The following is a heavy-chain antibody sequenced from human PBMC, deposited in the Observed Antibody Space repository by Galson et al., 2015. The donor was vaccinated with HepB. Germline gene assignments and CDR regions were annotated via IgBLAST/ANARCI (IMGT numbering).Heavy chain of an antibody. CDR1: GFTFSAHW. D-gene: IGHD3-16*01. Sequence: SLRLSCAASGFTFSAHWMHWVRQAPGKGLEWVANIRQDGSEKYFVGSVKGRFTISRDNAENSLYLQMNSLRAEDTAVYYCARDVEGGFDPWGQGTLVTVSS. V-gene: IGHV3-7*01. CDR3: ARDVEGGFDP. CDR2: IRQDGSEK. J-gene: IGHJ5*02.